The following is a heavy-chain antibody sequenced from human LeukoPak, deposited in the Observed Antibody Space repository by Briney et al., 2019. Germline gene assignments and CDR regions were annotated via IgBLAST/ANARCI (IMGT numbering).Heavy chain of an antibody. CDR2: IYSGGST. CDR3: ARSGIAAAGPYFDY. J-gene: IGHJ4*02. V-gene: IGHV3-53*01. Sequence: GGSLRLSCAASGFTFSTYSMNWVRQAPGKGLEWVSVIYSGGSTYYADSVKGRFTISRDNSKNTLYLQMNSLRAEDTAVYYCARSGIAAAGPYFDYWGQGTLVTVSS. CDR1: GFTFSTYS. D-gene: IGHD6-13*01.